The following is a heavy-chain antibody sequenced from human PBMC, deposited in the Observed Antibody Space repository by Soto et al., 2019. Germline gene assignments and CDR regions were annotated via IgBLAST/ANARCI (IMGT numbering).Heavy chain of an antibody. CDR2: MNPNSGNT. J-gene: IGHJ6*02. D-gene: IGHD4-17*01. V-gene: IGHV1-8*01. CDR1: GYTFTSYD. Sequence: ASVKVSCKASGYTFTSYDINWVRQATGQGLEWMGWMNPNSGNTGYAQKFQGRVTMTRNTSISTAYMELSSLRSEDTAVYYCARGQGYGDYNYYGMDVWGQGTTVTVSS. CDR3: ARGQGYGDYNYYGMDV.